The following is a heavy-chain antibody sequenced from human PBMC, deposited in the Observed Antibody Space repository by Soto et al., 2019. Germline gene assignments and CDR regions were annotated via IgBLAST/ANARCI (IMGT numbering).Heavy chain of an antibody. CDR2: VSPYSGNT. Sequence: ASVKVSCKASGYTFISYAISWVRQVPGQGLEWMGRVSPYSGNTDSAQKFQGRVSMTTDTATNTAYMDLRNLRSDDTAVYFCAREFFSRTPWGSSTAQFSYYGMDVWG. J-gene: IGHJ6*02. CDR3: AREFFSRTPWGSSTAQFSYYGMDV. V-gene: IGHV1-18*01. D-gene: IGHD3-16*01. CDR1: GYTFISYA.